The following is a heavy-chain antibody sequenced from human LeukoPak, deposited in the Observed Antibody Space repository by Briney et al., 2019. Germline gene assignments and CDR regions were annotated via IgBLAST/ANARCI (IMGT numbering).Heavy chain of an antibody. J-gene: IGHJ6*03. CDR2: ISHDGSHK. V-gene: IGHV3-30*14. CDR3: XXVTSXXXXXXXXXXXIRRYYYYYYMDV. Sequence: PGGSLSLSCLASGFTFSSFSMHWVRQAPGNGLEWVAVISHDGSHKYYADSVRGRFTISRDDSKNTLYLQMNSLRAEDTAVYYCXXVTSXXXXXXXXXXXIRRYYYYYYMDVWGKGTTVTVSS. CDR1: GFTFSSFS. D-gene: IGHD3-10*01.